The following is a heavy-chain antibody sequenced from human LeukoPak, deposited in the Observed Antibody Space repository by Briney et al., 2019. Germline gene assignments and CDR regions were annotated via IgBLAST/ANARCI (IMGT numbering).Heavy chain of an antibody. J-gene: IGHJ3*02. CDR3: ATAGPRSSADAFDI. CDR2: INHSGST. CDR1: GGSFSGYY. Sequence: SETLSLTCAVYGGSFSGYYWSWIRQPPGKGLEWIGEINHSGSTNYNPSLKSRVTISVDTSKNQIALKLSSVTATDTAVFYCATAGPRSSADAFDIWGQGTMVTVSS. V-gene: IGHV4-34*01.